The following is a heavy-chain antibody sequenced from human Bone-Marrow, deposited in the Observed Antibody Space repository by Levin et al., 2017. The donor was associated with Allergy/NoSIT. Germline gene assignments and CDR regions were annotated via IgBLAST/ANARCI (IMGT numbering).Heavy chain of an antibody. CDR3: ARELMIQGGYYLGRNWFDP. CDR1: GFTFSSYW. Sequence: GESLKISCAASGFTFSSYWMSWVRQAPGKGLEWVANINEDGSGKYYVDSVKGRFTISRDNAKNSLYLQMNSLRADDAAVYYCARELMIQGGYYLGRNWFDPWGQGTLVTVSS. J-gene: IGHJ5*02. D-gene: IGHD3-22*01. V-gene: IGHV3-7*01. CDR2: INEDGSGK.